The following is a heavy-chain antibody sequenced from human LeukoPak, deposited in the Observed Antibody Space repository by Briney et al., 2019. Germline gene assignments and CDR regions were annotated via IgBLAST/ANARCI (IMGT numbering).Heavy chain of an antibody. CDR2: ISGSGGST. CDR1: GFTFSSYA. V-gene: IGHV3-23*01. Sequence: GGSLRLSCAASGFTFSSYAMSWVRQAPGKGLEWVSAISGSGGSTYYADSVKGRFTISRDNSKNTLYLQMNSLRAEDTAVYYCAKTGDDFWSGYLAQFDYWGQGTLVTVSS. J-gene: IGHJ4*02. CDR3: AKTGDDFWSGYLAQFDY. D-gene: IGHD3-3*01.